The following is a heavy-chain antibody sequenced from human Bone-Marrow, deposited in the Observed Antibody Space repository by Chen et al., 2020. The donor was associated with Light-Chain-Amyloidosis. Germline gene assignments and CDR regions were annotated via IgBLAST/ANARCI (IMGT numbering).Heavy chain of an antibody. D-gene: IGHD3-10*01. CDR1: GYTFTGYY. CDR2: INPNSGGT. Sequence: QVQLVQSGAEVKKPGASVKVSCKASGYTFTGYYMHWVRQAPGQGLEWMGWINPNSGGTNYAQKLQGRVTMTRDTSISTAYMELSRLRSDDTAVYYCARGRQTFGVWGKGTTVTVSS. CDR3: ARGRQTFGV. J-gene: IGHJ6*04. V-gene: IGHV1-2*02.